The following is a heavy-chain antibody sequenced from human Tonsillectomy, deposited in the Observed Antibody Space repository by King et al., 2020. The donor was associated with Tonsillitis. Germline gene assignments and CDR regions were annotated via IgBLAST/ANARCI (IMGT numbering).Heavy chain of an antibody. V-gene: IGHV3-30*18. D-gene: IGHD6-19*01. J-gene: IGHJ4*02. Sequence: VQLVQSGGGVVQPGRSLRLSCVASGFTFSSYGMHWVRQAPGKGLEWGAPISYDGIDKNYADSVKGRFTISRDNSKNTLYLQMNSLRAEDTAVYYCAKDRIFRAGWIPEYYFDYWGQGTLVTVSS. CDR3: AKDRIFRAGWIPEYYFDY. CDR1: GFTFSSYG. CDR2: ISYDGIDK.